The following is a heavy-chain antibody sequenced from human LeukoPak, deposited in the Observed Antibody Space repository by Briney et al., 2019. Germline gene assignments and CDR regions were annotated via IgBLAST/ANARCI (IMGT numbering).Heavy chain of an antibody. Sequence: PGGSLRLSCAASGFTFSNSAMIWVRQAPGEGLEGVSYISSSSSTIYYADSVKGRFTITRDNAKNSLYLKMNSLRAEDTAVYYCARDQGGGYSYGWQSFDYWGQGTLVTVSS. J-gene: IGHJ4*02. CDR3: ARDQGGGYSYGWQSFDY. CDR1: GFTFSNSA. CDR2: ISSSSSTI. D-gene: IGHD5-18*01. V-gene: IGHV3-48*04.